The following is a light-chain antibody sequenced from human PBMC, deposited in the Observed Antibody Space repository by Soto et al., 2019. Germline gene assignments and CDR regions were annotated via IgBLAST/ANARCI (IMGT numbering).Light chain of an antibody. CDR3: AAWDDTRNGQV. CDR2: RNN. CDR1: RSNIGRNY. J-gene: IGLJ3*02. V-gene: IGLV1-47*01. Sequence: QSVLTQPPSASGTPGQRVSISCSGSRSNIGRNYVYWYQQLPGTAPKLLIQRNNERPSGVPDRFSGSKSGTSVSLAISGLRSEDEATYYCAAWDDTRNGQVFGVGTQLPVL.